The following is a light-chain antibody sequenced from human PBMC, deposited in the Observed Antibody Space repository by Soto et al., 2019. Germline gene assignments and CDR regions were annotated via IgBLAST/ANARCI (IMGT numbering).Light chain of an antibody. CDR3: AAWDDSLNGDV. J-gene: IGLJ1*01. CDR1: SSNIGSNT. Sequence: QSVLTQPPSASGTPGQRVTISCSGGSSNIGSNTVNWYQHLPGTAPKLLIYINNQRPSGVPDRFSGSKSGTSAFLAISGLQSGDEADYYCAAWDDSLNGDVFGTGTKLTVL. CDR2: INN. V-gene: IGLV1-44*01.